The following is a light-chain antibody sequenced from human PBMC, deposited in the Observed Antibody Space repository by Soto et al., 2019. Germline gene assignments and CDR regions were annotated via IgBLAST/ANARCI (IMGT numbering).Light chain of an antibody. J-gene: IGKJ3*01. V-gene: IGKV3-20*01. CDR3: QQYGSSPFT. CDR2: GAS. CDR1: QSASSSY. Sequence: EIVLTQSPGTLSLSPGERATLSCRASQSASSSYLAWYQQKPGQAPRLLIYGASSRAAGIPDRFRGSGSGTDFTLTITRLEPEDFAVFYCQQYGSSPFTFGPGTKVDIK.